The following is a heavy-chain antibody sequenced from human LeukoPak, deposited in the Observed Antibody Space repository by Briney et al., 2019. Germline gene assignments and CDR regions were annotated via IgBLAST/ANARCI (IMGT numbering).Heavy chain of an antibody. Sequence: GGSLRLSCAASGFTFSGYAMSWVRQAPGKGLEWVSAISGSGGSTYYADSVKGRFTISRDNSKNTLYLQMNSLRAEDTAVYYCAKAQNTMVRGWGFDPWGQGTLVTVSS. CDR2: ISGSGGST. D-gene: IGHD3-10*01. CDR3: AKAQNTMVRGWGFDP. J-gene: IGHJ5*02. CDR1: GFTFSGYA. V-gene: IGHV3-23*01.